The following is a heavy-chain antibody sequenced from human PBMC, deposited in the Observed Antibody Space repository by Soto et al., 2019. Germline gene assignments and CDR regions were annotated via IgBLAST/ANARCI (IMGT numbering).Heavy chain of an antibody. CDR1: GGTVSSYA. V-gene: IGHV1-69*13. CDR3: ARDVSSDTTGFRGYDL. D-gene: IGHD3-10*01. CDR2: FIPIFVSA. Sequence: GASLKVSCKASGGTVSSYAIAWGRQAPGRGLEWMGVFIPIFVSAHYAPKFQGRITITADESTSTAYMELSGLTSEDTAIYYCARDVSSDTTGFRGYDLWGQGTQVTVSS. J-gene: IGHJ4*02.